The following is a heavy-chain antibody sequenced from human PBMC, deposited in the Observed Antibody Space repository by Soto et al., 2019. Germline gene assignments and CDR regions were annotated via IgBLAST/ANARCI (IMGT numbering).Heavy chain of an antibody. D-gene: IGHD3-10*01. CDR2: INPSGDRT. J-gene: IGHJ6*02. Sequence: ASVKVSCKASGYTFNIYYMHWVRQAPGQGLEWMGIINPSGDRTDYAQNFQGRVTMTRDTSTGTVHMELSSLRSEDTAVYYCASSRITMVPYGMDVWGQGTTVTVSS. CDR3: ASSRITMVPYGMDV. V-gene: IGHV1-46*02. CDR1: GYTFNIYY.